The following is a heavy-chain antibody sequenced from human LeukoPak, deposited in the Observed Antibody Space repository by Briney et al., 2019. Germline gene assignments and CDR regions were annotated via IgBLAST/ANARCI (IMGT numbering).Heavy chain of an antibody. CDR1: GFTFSSYG. V-gene: IGHV3-30*02. CDR2: IRYDGSNK. Sequence: GGSLRLSCAASGFTFSSYGMHWVRQAPGKGLEWVAFIRYDGSNKYYADSVKGRFTISRDNAKNSLYLQMNSLRAEDTAVYYCAKDHVAARGCFQHWGQGTLVTVSS. CDR3: AKDHVAARGCFQH. D-gene: IGHD6-13*01. J-gene: IGHJ1*01.